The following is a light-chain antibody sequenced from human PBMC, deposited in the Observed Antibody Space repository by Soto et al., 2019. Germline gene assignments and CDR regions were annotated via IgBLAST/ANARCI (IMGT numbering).Light chain of an antibody. V-gene: IGKV1-16*02. CDR3: QQYKDYPLT. CDR2: AAS. Sequence: DIQMTQSPSSLSASVGDRITITCRASQDITTSLVWFQLKPGKAPKSLIYAASRLLSGVPSKFSGSGSGTDCTLTISSMKPEDFANYYCQQYKDYPLTFGGRTRVEIK. J-gene: IGKJ4*01. CDR1: QDITTS.